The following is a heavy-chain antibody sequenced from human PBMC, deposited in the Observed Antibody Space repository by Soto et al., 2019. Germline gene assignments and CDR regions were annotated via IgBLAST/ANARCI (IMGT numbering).Heavy chain of an antibody. CDR2: IHSSGST. CDR3: ARDSLALFDS. Sequence: SETLSLTCSVSDGSVSRGNYYWTWIRQPPGKGLEWIGYIHSSGSTLYNPSLKSRVTISVDTSMNQFSLKLTSLTAADTALYYCARDSLALFDSWGQGTLVTVSS. J-gene: IGHJ4*02. D-gene: IGHD5-12*01. CDR1: DGSVSRGNYY. V-gene: IGHV4-61*01.